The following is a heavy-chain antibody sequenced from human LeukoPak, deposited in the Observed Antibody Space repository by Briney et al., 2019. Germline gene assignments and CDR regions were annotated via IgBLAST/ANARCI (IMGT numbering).Heavy chain of an antibody. J-gene: IGHJ4*02. CDR3: ARGSGFENYYGSGSYQV. CDR2: INPNSGGT. CDR1: GYTFTGYY. Sequence: GASVKVSCKASGYTFTGYYMHWVRQAPGQGLEWMGWINPNSGGTNYAQKFQGRVTMTTDTSTSTAYMELRSLRSDDTAVYYCARGSGFENYYGSGSYQVWGQGTLVTVSS. D-gene: IGHD3-10*01. V-gene: IGHV1-2*02.